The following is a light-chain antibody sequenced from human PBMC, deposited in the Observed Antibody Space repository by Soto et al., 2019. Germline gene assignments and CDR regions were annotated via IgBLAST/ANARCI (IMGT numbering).Light chain of an antibody. CDR3: HQYGSSPYT. J-gene: IGKJ5*01. CDR1: QTIDNT. CDR2: DAS. Sequence: EIVMTQSPATLSLSPGERATLSCRASQTIDNTLAWYQRKPGQAPRLLIYDASNRATGIPARFSGSGSGTDFTLTISRLEPEDFAVYYCHQYGSSPYTFGQGTRLEI. V-gene: IGKV3-20*01.